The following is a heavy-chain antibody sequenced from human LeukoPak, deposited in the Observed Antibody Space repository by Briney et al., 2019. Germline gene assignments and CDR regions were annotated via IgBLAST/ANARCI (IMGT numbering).Heavy chain of an antibody. D-gene: IGHD3-10*01. CDR2: INPNSGGT. CDR1: GYTFTGYH. Sequence: ASVKVSCKASGYTFTGYHIHWVRQAPGQGLEWMGWINPNSGGTNYAQKFQGRVTMTRDTSISAAYMELSRLRSDDTAVYYCARARKDRGVRWDYYYYYMDVWGKGTTVTVSS. V-gene: IGHV1-2*02. CDR3: ARARKDRGVRWDYYYYYMDV. J-gene: IGHJ6*03.